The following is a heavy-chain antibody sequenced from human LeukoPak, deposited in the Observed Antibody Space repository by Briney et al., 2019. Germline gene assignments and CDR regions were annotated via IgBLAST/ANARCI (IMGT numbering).Heavy chain of an antibody. CDR2: INPNSGGT. D-gene: IGHD2-21*02. V-gene: IGHV1-2*02. Sequence: ASVKISCKASGYTFTGYYMHWVRQAPGQGLEWMGWINPNSGGTNYAQKFQGRVTMTRDTSISTAYMELSRLRSDDTAVYYCARGPNCGGDCYPDYWGQGTLVTVSS. CDR3: ARGPNCGGDCYPDY. CDR1: GYTFTGYY. J-gene: IGHJ4*02.